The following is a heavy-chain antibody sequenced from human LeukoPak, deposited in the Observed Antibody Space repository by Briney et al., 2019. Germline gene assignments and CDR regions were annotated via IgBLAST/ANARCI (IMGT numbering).Heavy chain of an antibody. Sequence: PGGSLRPSCAASGFTVSSNYMSWVRQAPGKGLEWVSVIYSGGSTYYADSVKGRFTISRDNSKNTLYLQMNSLSAEDTAVYYCARVQLGRGWLQFQEHFWAFDIWGQGTMVTVSS. CDR3: ARVQLGRGWLQFQEHFWAFDI. J-gene: IGHJ3*02. V-gene: IGHV3-53*01. D-gene: IGHD5-24*01. CDR2: IYSGGST. CDR1: GFTVSSNY.